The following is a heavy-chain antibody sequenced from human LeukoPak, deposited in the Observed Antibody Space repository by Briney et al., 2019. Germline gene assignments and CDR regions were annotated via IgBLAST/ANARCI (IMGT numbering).Heavy chain of an antibody. CDR3: ARDLMGIAYRGAFYY. CDR2: ITGSGGST. J-gene: IGHJ4*02. D-gene: IGHD6-13*01. CDR1: GFTFSSYA. Sequence: GGSLRLSCAASGFTFSSYAMSWVRQARGKGLEWVSAITGSGGSTYYADSVKGRFTISRDNSKNTLYLQMNSLRAEDTAVYYCARDLMGIAYRGAFYYWGQGTLVTVSS. V-gene: IGHV3-23*01.